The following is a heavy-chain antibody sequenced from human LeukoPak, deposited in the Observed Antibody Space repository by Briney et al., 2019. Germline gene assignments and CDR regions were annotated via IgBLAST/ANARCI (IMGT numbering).Heavy chain of an antibody. CDR2: IYPGDSDT. J-gene: IGHJ4*02. D-gene: IGHD5-18*01. Sequence: GESLKISCKGSGYSFTSYWIGWVRQMPGKGLEWMRIIYPGDSDTRYSPSFQGQVTISADKSTSTAYLQWSSLKATDTAMYYCARLGYSYGEYYFDYWGQGTLVTVSS. V-gene: IGHV5-51*01. CDR1: GYSFTSYW. CDR3: ARLGYSYGEYYFDY.